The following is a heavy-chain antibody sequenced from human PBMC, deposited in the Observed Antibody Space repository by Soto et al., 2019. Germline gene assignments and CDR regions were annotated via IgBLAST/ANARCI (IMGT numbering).Heavy chain of an antibody. V-gene: IGHV3-30*18. J-gene: IGHJ3*01. Sequence: QVQLVESGGGVVQPGTSLRLSCAASGFTFNNYGMHWVRQAPGTGLEWVATLSNDGRDKYYADSVKGRLTISRDNSKNTLYLQMNSLRAEDTAVYYCAKDQGIAASHGVDWGQGTLVTVSS. D-gene: IGHD6-13*01. CDR3: AKDQGIAASHGVD. CDR2: LSNDGRDK. CDR1: GFTFNNYG.